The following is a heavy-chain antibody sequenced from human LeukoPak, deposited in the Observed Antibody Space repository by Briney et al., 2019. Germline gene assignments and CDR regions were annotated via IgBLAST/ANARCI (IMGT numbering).Heavy chain of an antibody. Sequence: AAVKVSFMTSGYIFTHYALHLVRQAPGQRLEWMGWVDAGNGDTKCSQDFQGRVTITRDTSANTTQMDLSTLRSEDTDVYYCARGGIITEAGIWGGFDIWGQGTVVTVSS. CDR3: ARGGIITEAGIWGGFDI. J-gene: IGHJ3*02. CDR2: VDAGNGDT. D-gene: IGHD3-16*01. CDR1: GYIFTHYA. V-gene: IGHV1-3*01.